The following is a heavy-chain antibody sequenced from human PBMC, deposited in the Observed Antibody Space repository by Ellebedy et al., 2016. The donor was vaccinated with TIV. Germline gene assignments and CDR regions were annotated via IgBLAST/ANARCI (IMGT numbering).Heavy chain of an antibody. V-gene: IGHV1-46*01. Sequence: ASVKVSXXASGYTFTSYYMHWVRQAPGQGLEWMGIINPSGGSTNYAQKFQGRVTITADESTSTAYMELSSLRSEDTAVYYCAREHYVWGSYRENFDYWGQGTLVTVSS. CDR2: INPSGGST. CDR3: AREHYVWGSYRENFDY. CDR1: GYTFTSYY. J-gene: IGHJ4*02. D-gene: IGHD3-16*02.